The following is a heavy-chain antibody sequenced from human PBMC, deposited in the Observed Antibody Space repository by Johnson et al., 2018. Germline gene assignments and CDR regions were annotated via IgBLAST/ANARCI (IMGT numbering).Heavy chain of an antibody. CDR2: INSDGSST. CDR3: VREATVVGLGFDP. D-gene: IGHD4-11*01. Sequence: VQLQESGGGLVQPGGSLRLSCAASGFTLSSYWMHWVRQAPGKGLVWVSRINSDGSSTGYAGSVQGRFTISRDNAKNTLYPQMNSLRAEDTAVYYCVREATVVGLGFDPWGQGTLVTVSS. V-gene: IGHV3-74*01. CDR1: GFTLSSYW. J-gene: IGHJ5*02.